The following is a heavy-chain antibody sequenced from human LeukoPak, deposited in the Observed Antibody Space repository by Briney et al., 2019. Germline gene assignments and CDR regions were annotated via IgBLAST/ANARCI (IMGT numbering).Heavy chain of an antibody. D-gene: IGHD2-2*01. Sequence: GGSLRLSCAASGFTFSSYAMSWIRQAPGKGLECVSAISGSGGSTYYADSVKGRFTISRDNSKNTLYLQMNSLRAEDTAVYYCARGWYSASCYAYWSQGTLVTVSS. V-gene: IGHV3-23*01. CDR1: GFTFSSYA. CDR3: ARGWYSASCYAY. CDR2: ISGSGGST. J-gene: IGHJ4*02.